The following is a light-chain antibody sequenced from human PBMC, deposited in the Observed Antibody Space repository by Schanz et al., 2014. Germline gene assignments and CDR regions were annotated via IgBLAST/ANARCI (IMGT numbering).Light chain of an antibody. J-gene: IGLJ3*02. V-gene: IGLV2-18*02. CDR2: EVN. CDR3: SSYTSSPSWV. Sequence: QSALTQPPSASGSPGQSVTISCTGTSSDVGGYNYVSWYQQNPGTAPKLLIYEVNYRPSGVPDRFSGSKSGNTASLTISGLRAEDEADYYCSSYTSSPSWVFGGGTKLTVL. CDR1: SSDVGGYNY.